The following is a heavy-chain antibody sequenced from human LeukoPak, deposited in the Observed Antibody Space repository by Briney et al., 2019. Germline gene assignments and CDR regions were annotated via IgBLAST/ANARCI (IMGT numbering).Heavy chain of an antibody. CDR2: INHSGST. J-gene: IGHJ5*02. D-gene: IGHD6-13*01. Sequence: SETLSLTCAVYGGSFSGYYWSWIRQPPGKGLEWIGEINHSGSTNYNPSLKSRATISVDTSKNQFSLKLSSVTAADTDVYYCARGKSGSSWTRWFDPWGQGTLVTVSS. CDR1: GGSFSGYY. CDR3: ARGKSGSSWTRWFDP. V-gene: IGHV4-34*01.